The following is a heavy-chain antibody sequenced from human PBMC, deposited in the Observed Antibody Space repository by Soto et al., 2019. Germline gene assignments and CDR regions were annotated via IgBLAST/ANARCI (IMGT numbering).Heavy chain of an antibody. J-gene: IGHJ3*02. Sequence: ASVKVSCKASGYTFTSYYIHWVRQAPGQGLEWMGIINPSGGSTSYAQKFQGRVTMTRDTSTSTVYMELSSLRSEDTAVYYCARDTRTIGYGDYGPAFDIWGQGTMVTVS. CDR3: ARDTRTIGYGDYGPAFDI. D-gene: IGHD4-17*01. CDR2: INPSGGST. V-gene: IGHV1-46*01. CDR1: GYTFTSYY.